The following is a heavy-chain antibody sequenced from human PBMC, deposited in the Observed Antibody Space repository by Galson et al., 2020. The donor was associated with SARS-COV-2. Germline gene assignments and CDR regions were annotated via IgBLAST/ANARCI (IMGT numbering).Heavy chain of an antibody. D-gene: IGHD3-22*01. CDR2: LSSSASYR. CDR3: VRDDDSSGMGAFDI. Sequence: QTPGKGLEWASYLSSSASYRDYADSGKGRFTISRDHAKNSLYLQKNSLRAGDTAVYYCVRDDDSSGMGAFDIWGQGTMVTVSS. J-gene: IGHJ3*02. V-gene: IGHV3-21*01.